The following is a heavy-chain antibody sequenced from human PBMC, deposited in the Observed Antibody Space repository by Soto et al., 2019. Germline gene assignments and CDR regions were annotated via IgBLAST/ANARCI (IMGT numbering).Heavy chain of an antibody. CDR2: ISYDGSNK. CDR1: GFTFSSYA. D-gene: IGHD6-19*01. Sequence: QVQLVESGGGVVQPGRSLRPSCAASGFTFSSYAMHWVRQAPGKGLEWVAVISYDGSNKYYADSVKGRFTISRDNSKNTRYLQMNSLRAEDTAVYYCARGTEGSGWFYYYYGMDVWGQGTTVTVSS. CDR3: ARGTEGSGWFYYYYGMDV. V-gene: IGHV3-30-3*01. J-gene: IGHJ6*02.